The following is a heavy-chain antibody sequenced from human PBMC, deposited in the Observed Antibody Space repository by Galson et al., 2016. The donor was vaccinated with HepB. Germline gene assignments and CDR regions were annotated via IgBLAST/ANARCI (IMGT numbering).Heavy chain of an antibody. CDR2: SRNKLHSFTT. Sequence: SLRLSCAASGLIFSDHYMDWVRQAPGKGLEWVARSRNKLHSFTTEYAASVKSRFTISRDDSRSSVYLQMNSLQTEDTAVYYCTRGHLVRTVFYGMDVWGQGTTVTVSS. J-gene: IGHJ6*02. D-gene: IGHD3/OR15-3a*01. CDR1: GLIFSDHY. V-gene: IGHV3-72*01. CDR3: TRGHLVRTVFYGMDV.